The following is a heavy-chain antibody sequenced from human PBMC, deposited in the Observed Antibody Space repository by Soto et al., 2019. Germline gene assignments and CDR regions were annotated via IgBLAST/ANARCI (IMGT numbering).Heavy chain of an antibody. D-gene: IGHD1-1*01. Sequence: SETLSLTCTVSGGSVSSGGSYWNWIRQHPGKGLEWIGSMYYIGSAYYNPSLKSRATISVDTSKNQFSLKLSSVTAADPAVYYCARGTPMDYWGQGILVTVSS. J-gene: IGHJ4*02. V-gene: IGHV4-31*03. CDR2: MYYIGSA. CDR3: ARGTPMDY. CDR1: GGSVSSGGSY.